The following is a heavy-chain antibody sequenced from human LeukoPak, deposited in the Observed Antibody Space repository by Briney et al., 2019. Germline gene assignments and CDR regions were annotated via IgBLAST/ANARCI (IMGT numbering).Heavy chain of an antibody. CDR1: GGSISSGDYY. V-gene: IGHV4-30-4*01. J-gene: IGHJ4*02. Sequence: SETLSLTCTVSGGSISSGDYYWSWIRQPPGKGLEWIGYVYYSGSTYYNPSLKSRVTISVDTSKNQFSLKLSSVTAADTAVYYCARDLRITMVRGKSPREDYWGQGTLGTVSS. CDR2: VYYSGST. D-gene: IGHD3-10*01. CDR3: ARDLRITMVRGKSPREDY.